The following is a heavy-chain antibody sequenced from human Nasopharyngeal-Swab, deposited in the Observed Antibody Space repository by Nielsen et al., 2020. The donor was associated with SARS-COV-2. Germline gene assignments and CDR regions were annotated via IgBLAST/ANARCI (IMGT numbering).Heavy chain of an antibody. CDR1: GIIFGNYW. J-gene: IGHJ4*02. Sequence: SWAASGIIFGNYWMQWVRQAPGKGRGWVSRINSDGSRTGDADSVKGRFTVSRDNVKNTLYLQMNSLRAEDTAVYYCARGYAAMGFFDYWGQGTLVTVSS. CDR3: ARGYAAMGFFDY. CDR2: INSDGSRT. V-gene: IGHV3-74*01. D-gene: IGHD2-2*01.